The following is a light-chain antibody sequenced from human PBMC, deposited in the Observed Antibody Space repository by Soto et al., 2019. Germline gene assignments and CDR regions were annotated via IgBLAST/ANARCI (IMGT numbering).Light chain of an antibody. Sequence: QSALTQPPSTSGTPGQRVTISCSGTSSNIGGHSVTCYQHLPGTAPPLLIYSNGQRPSGVPDRFSGSKSGTSASLAISGLQSDDETDYYCASWDDSRNGPVFGGGTKLTVL. J-gene: IGLJ3*02. CDR1: SSNIGGHS. CDR2: SNG. CDR3: ASWDDSRNGPV. V-gene: IGLV1-44*01.